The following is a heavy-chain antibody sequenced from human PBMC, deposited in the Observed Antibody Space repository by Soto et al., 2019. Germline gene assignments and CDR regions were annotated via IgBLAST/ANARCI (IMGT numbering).Heavy chain of an antibody. CDR3: AKDRRGPWP. V-gene: IGHV3-23*01. D-gene: IGHD3-10*01. CDR2: ISGSGYST. CDR1: GFTFSAYD. J-gene: IGHJ4*02. Sequence: GGSLRLSCAASGFTFSAYDMTWVRQAPGKGLEWVSAISGSGYSTYYADSVKGRFTISRDNSKNTVYLQMNSLRADDTAVYYCAKDRRGPWPWGQGTLVTVSS.